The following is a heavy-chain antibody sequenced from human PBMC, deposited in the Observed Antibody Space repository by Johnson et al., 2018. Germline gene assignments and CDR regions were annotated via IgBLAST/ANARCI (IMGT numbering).Heavy chain of an antibody. V-gene: IGHV3-49*03. CDR1: GFTFGDYA. J-gene: IGHJ3*02. CDR2: IRSKAYGGTT. D-gene: IGHD3-10*01. CDR3: ARVDVGWFGEFRAFDI. Sequence: VQLVQSGGGLVQXGRSLRLSCTASGFTFGDYAMSWFRQAPGKGLEWVGFIRSKAYGGTTEYAASVKGRFTISRDDSKSIAYLQMNSLKTVDTAVYYCARVDVGWFGEFRAFDIWGQGTMVTVSS.